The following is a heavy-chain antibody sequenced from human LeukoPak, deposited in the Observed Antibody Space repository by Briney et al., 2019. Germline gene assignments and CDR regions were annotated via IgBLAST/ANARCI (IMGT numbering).Heavy chain of an antibody. Sequence: GGSLRLSCAASGFTFSSYAMSWVRQAPGKGLEWVSVISGSGDSTYSATSVKGRFTISRDNSKNTLYLQMNRLRAEDTAVYYCAKGVGSGWYYFDYWGQGTLVTVSS. D-gene: IGHD6-19*01. CDR3: AKGVGSGWYYFDY. CDR2: ISGSGDST. CDR1: GFTFSSYA. V-gene: IGHV3-23*01. J-gene: IGHJ4*02.